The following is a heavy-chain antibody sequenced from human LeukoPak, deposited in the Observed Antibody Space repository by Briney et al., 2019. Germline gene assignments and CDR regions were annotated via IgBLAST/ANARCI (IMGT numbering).Heavy chain of an antibody. CDR3: ARELLLWFGESLKTNWFDP. Sequence: GGSLRLSCAASGFTFSSYSMNWVRQAPGKGLEWVSYISSSSSTIYYADSVKGRFTISRYNAKNSLYLQMNSLRAEDTAVYYCARELLLWFGESLKTNWFDPWGQGTLVTVSS. J-gene: IGHJ5*02. CDR2: ISSSSSTI. CDR1: GFTFSSYS. D-gene: IGHD3-10*01. V-gene: IGHV3-48*01.